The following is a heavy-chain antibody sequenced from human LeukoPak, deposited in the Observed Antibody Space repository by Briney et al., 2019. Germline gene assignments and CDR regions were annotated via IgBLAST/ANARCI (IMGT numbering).Heavy chain of an antibody. J-gene: IGHJ4*02. CDR3: ARLGSGSNY. CDR2: TYYRSKWYT. CDR1: GDSVSSNSAA. Sequence: SQTLSLTCAISGDSVSSNSAAWIGIRQSPSRGLEWLGRTYYRSKWYTEYAVSVKSRITINPDTSKNQFSLQLSSVNPEDTAVYYCARLGSGSNYWGQGTLVTVSS. V-gene: IGHV6-1*01. D-gene: IGHD3-10*01.